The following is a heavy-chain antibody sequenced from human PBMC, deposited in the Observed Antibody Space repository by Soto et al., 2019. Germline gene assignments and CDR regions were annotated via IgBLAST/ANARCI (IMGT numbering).Heavy chain of an antibody. CDR3: ARHKGETIVATIWVFWFDP. J-gene: IGHJ5*02. Sequence: SETLSLTCTVSGGSISSSSYYWGWIRQPPGKGLEWIGSIYYSGSTYYNPSLKSRVTISVDTSKNQFSLKLSSETAADTAVYYCARHKGETIVATIWVFWFDPWGQGTLVTVSS. V-gene: IGHV4-39*01. D-gene: IGHD5-12*01. CDR2: IYYSGST. CDR1: GGSISSSSYY.